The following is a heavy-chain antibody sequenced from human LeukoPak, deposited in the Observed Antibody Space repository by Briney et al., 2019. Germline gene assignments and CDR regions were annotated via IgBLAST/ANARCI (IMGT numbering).Heavy chain of an antibody. V-gene: IGHV1-69*01. CDR3: ARVYSYGTFDY. CDR1: GCTFSSYA. CDR2: IIPIFGTA. Sequence: SVKVTCKASGCTFSSYAISWVRQAPGQGLEWMGGIIPIFGTANYAQKFQGRVTITADESTSTAYMELSSLRSEDTAVYYCARVYSYGTFDYWGQGTLVTVSS. D-gene: IGHD5-18*01. J-gene: IGHJ4*02.